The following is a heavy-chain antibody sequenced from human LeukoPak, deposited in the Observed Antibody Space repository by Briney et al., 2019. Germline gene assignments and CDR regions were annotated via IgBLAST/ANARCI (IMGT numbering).Heavy chain of an antibody. V-gene: IGHV4-59*01. CDR2: IYYSGST. J-gene: IGHJ6*02. D-gene: IGHD5-24*01. Sequence: KSSETLSLTCTVSGGSISSYYWSWIRQPPGKGLEWFGYIYYSGSTNYNPSLKSRVTISVDTSKNQFSLKLSSVTAADTAVYYCARDGDGYTDYYGMDVWGQGTTVTVSS. CDR3: ARDGDGYTDYYGMDV. CDR1: GGSISSYY.